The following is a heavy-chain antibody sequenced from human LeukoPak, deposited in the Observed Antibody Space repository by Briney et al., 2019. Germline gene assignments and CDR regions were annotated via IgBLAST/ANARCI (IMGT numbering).Heavy chain of an antibody. Sequence: PGGSLRLSCAASGFTFSSYAMSWVRQAPGKGLEWVSAIGGSGGSTYYADSVKGRFTISRDNSKNTLYLQMNSLRAEDTAVYYCAKVSRDTAMVFWFDPWGQGTLVTVSS. D-gene: IGHD5-18*01. CDR1: GFTFSSYA. J-gene: IGHJ5*02. CDR3: AKVSRDTAMVFWFDP. CDR2: IGGSGGST. V-gene: IGHV3-23*01.